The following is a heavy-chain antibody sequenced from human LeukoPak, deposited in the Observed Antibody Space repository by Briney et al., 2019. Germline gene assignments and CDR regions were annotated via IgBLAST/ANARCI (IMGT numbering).Heavy chain of an antibody. CDR1: GFIFSDYG. V-gene: IGHV3-33*06. D-gene: IGHD3-22*01. J-gene: IGHJ4*02. CDR2: IWNNGNNK. CDR3: AKDSSAYYYARGFDY. Sequence: GGSLRLSCAASGFIFSDYGMHWVRQAPGKGLEWVAVIWNNGNNKYADSVKGRFTISRDNSKNTPFLQMNSLRADDTAVYYCAKDSSAYYYARGFDYWGQGILVTVSS.